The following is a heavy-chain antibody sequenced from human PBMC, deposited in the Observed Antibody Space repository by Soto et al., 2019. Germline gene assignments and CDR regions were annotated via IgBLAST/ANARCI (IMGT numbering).Heavy chain of an antibody. CDR1: GGSINNHY. D-gene: IGHD7-27*01. V-gene: IGHV4-59*11. Sequence: QVHLQESGPGLVKPSETLSLTCTVSGGSINNHYWSWIRQPPGKGLEWIGNIYYTGSTNYNPSLKSRVTMSVDTSKNQFSLNLTSLTAADTAIYYCARANWYSEYWGQGTLVTVSS. CDR3: ARANWYSEY. CDR2: IYYTGST. J-gene: IGHJ4*02.